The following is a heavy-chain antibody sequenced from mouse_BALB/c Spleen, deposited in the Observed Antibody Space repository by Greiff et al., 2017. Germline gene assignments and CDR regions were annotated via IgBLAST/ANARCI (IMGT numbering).Heavy chain of an antibody. D-gene: IGHD1-1*01. CDR3: ARSSYVNYAMDY. J-gene: IGHJ4*01. CDR1: GFTFSSYG. V-gene: IGHV5-6-3*01. CDR2: INSNGGST. Sequence: EVKLVESGGGLVQPGGSLKLSCAASGFTFSSYGMSWVRQTPDKRLELVATINSNGGSTYYPDSVKGRFTISRDNAKNTLYLQMSSLKSEDTAMYYCARSSYVNYAMDYWGQGTSVTVSS.